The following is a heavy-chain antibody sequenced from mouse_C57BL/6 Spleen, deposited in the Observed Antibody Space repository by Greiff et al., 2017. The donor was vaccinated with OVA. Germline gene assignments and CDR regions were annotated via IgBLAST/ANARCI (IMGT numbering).Heavy chain of an antibody. CDR3: ASGFYDGYYDYAMDY. Sequence: EVQLVESGGGLVKPGGSLKLSCAASGFTFSDYGMHWVRQAPETGLEWVSYISSGSSTIYYAATVKGRFTIYRDHAKNTMFLQMASLRSEDTAMYDCASGFYDGYYDYAMDYWGQGTSVTVSS. J-gene: IGHJ4*01. V-gene: IGHV5-17*01. CDR1: GFTFSDYG. CDR2: ISSGSSTI. D-gene: IGHD2-3*01.